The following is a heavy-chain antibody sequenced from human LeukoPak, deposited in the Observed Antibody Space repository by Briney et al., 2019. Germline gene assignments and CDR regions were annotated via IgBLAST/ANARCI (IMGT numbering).Heavy chain of an antibody. CDR2: INYSGDT. CDR1: GGSISSSSYY. D-gene: IGHD1-20*01. V-gene: IGHV4-39*07. CDR3: VRLQAVTGNFDY. Sequence: SETLSLTCTVSGGSISSSSYYWGWIRQPPGKGLVWIETINYSGDTYYNPSLKSRVTISVDSSKNQFSLKLSSVTAADTAVYYCVRLQAVTGNFDYWGRGALVTVSS. J-gene: IGHJ4*02.